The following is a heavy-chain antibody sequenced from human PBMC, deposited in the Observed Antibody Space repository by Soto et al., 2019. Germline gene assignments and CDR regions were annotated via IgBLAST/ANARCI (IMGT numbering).Heavy chain of an antibody. D-gene: IGHD6-13*01. CDR1: GYFITSGYH. J-gene: IGHJ5*02. CDR2: IYHSGST. V-gene: IGHV4-38-2*02. Sequence: SETLSLTCAVSGYFITSGYHWGWIRQPPGKGLEWIGSIYHSGSTYYNPSLKSRITMSVDTSKNQFSLKLSSVTAADTAVYYCARDLSNEQQLVWGISRWFDPWGQGTLVTVSS. CDR3: ARDLSNEQQLVWGISRWFDP.